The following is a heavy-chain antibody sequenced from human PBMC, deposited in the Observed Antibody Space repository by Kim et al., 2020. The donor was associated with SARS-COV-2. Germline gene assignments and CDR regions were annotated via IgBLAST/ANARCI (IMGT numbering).Heavy chain of an antibody. D-gene: IGHD6-19*01. J-gene: IGHJ4*02. CDR1: GFTFSDFY. V-gene: IGHV3-11*01. CDR2: VDKSGGPI. CDR3: ATVYAALAGF. Sequence: GGSLRLSCVASGFTFSDFYMSWIRQAPGKGLEWVSCVDKSGGPIYYADSVKGRFTISRDNAKNSLYLQMSSLRAEDTAVYYCATVYAALAGFWAQGTLVTVSS.